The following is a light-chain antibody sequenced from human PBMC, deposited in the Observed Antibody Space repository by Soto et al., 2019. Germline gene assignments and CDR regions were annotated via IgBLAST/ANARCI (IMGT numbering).Light chain of an antibody. CDR3: QQYSDCPRT. CDR1: QSVGTR. V-gene: IGKV3D-15*01. Sequence: ERVMTQSPATLSVSPGERATLSCRASQSVGTRLAWYQQKPGQAPRLLIYGASARAAGISPRFSGGGSGTEFTLTISSLQSEDLAVYYCQQYSDCPRTFGQGTKVGIK. CDR2: GAS. J-gene: IGKJ1*01.